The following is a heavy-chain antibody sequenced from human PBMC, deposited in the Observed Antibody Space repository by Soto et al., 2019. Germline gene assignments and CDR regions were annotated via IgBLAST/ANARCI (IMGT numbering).Heavy chain of an antibody. Sequence: QVQLQQWGAGLLKPSETLSLTCAVYGGSFSGYYWSWIRQPPGKGLEWIGEINHSGSTNYNPSLKSRVTRSVDTSKNQFSLKLSSVTAADTAVYYCARGVRGYYGSGSHPVWFDPWGQGTLVTVSS. V-gene: IGHV4-34*01. CDR2: INHSGST. J-gene: IGHJ5*02. CDR3: ARGVRGYYGSGSHPVWFDP. D-gene: IGHD3-10*01. CDR1: GGSFSGYY.